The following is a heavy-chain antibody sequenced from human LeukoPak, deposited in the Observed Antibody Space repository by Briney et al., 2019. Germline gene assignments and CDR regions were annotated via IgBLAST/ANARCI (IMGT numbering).Heavy chain of an antibody. D-gene: IGHD1-26*01. V-gene: IGHV3-30*18. Sequence: PGRSLRLSCAASGFTFSNYGMHWVRQAPGKGLKWVAVMSYDGSNKYYADSVKGRFTISRDNSKNTLYLQMNSLRAEDTAVYYCAKDKYNGSYGPLDYWGQGTLVTVSS. J-gene: IGHJ4*02. CDR2: MSYDGSNK. CDR3: AKDKYNGSYGPLDY. CDR1: GFTFSNYG.